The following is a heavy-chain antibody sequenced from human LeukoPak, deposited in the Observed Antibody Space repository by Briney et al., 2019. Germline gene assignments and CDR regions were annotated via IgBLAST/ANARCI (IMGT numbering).Heavy chain of an antibody. CDR1: GFTFGDYA. Sequence: PGGSLRLSCTSSGFTFGDYAMSWVRQAPGKGLEWVSNIRATSGTTFYADSVKGRFTISRDNSKNTLYLQMNSLRAEDTAVYYCTTAYYDILAGYFDYWGQGTLVTVSS. CDR3: TTAYYDILAGYFDY. CDR2: IRATSGTT. J-gene: IGHJ4*02. V-gene: IGHV3-23*01. D-gene: IGHD3-9*01.